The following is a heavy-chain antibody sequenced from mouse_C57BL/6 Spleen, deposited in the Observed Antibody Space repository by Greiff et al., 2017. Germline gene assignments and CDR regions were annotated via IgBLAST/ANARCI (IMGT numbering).Heavy chain of an antibody. V-gene: IGHV1-61*01. Sequence: QVQLQQPGAELVRPGSSVKLSCKASGYTFTSYWMDWVKQRPGQGLEWIGNIYPSDSETHYNQKFKDKATLTGEKSSSTAYMQLSSLTSEDSAVYYCARITTVVVPYAMGYRGKGASVTVSS. CDR2: IYPSDSET. D-gene: IGHD1-1*01. J-gene: IGHJ4*01. CDR1: GYTFTSYW. CDR3: ARITTVVVPYAMGY.